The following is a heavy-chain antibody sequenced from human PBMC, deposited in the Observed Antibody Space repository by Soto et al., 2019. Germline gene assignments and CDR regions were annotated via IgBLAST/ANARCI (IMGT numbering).Heavy chain of an antibody. J-gene: IGHJ4*02. CDR3: ARGRNLLYYDSSGYSSFVY. CDR1: GGTFSDYA. Sequence: SSVKVSCKASGGTFSDYAINWVRQAPGQGLEWVGGIIPIVGTANHAQKFPGRVTITADKSASTAYMELSSLRSEATAVYYCARGRNLLYYDSSGYSSFVYSGQAAGVAV. V-gene: IGHV1-69*06. D-gene: IGHD3-22*01. CDR2: IIPIVGTA.